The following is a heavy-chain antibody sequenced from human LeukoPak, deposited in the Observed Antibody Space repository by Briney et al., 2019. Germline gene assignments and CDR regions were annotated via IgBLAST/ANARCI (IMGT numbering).Heavy chain of an antibody. CDR1: GFTFSSYW. V-gene: IGHV3-7*01. Sequence: GGSLRLSCAASGFTFSSYWMTWVRQAPGKGLEWVANINQDGSERYYVDSVKGRFTISRDNAKNSLSLQMNGLRAEDTALYYCARGNAMGVWGQGTTVTASS. CDR2: INQDGSER. CDR3: ARGNAMGV. J-gene: IGHJ6*02.